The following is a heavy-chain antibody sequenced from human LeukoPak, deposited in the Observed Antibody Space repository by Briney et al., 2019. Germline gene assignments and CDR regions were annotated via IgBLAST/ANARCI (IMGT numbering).Heavy chain of an antibody. CDR3: ARGPETYYYYSGSSSVDY. CDR1: GGSISSSSYY. V-gene: IGHV4-39*07. Sequence: SETLSLTCTVSGGSISSSSYYWGWIRQPPGKGLEWIGSIYYSGSTYSNPSLKSRVTISVDTSKNQFSLKLSSVTAADTAVYYCARGPETYYYYSGSSSVDYWGQGTLVTVSS. CDR2: IYYSGST. J-gene: IGHJ4*02. D-gene: IGHD3-10*01.